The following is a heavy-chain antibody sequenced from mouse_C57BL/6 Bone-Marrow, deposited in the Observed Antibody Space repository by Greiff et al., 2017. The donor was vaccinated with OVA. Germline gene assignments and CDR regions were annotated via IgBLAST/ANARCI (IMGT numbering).Heavy chain of an antibody. CDR1: GFTFSDAW. Sequence: EVQLVESGGGLVQPGGSMKLSCAASGFTFSDAWMDWVRQSPEKGLEWVAEIRNKANNHATYYAVSVKGRFTISRDESESSVYLQMSSLRAEDTGIYYCTRKGYDGYDWGQGTTLTVSS. CDR3: TRKGYDGYD. D-gene: IGHD2-3*01. J-gene: IGHJ2*01. CDR2: IRNKANNHAT. V-gene: IGHV6-6*01.